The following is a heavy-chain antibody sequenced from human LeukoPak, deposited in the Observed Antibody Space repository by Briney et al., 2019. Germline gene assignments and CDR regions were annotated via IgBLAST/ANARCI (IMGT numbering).Heavy chain of an antibody. CDR1: QSIISDRH. J-gene: IGHJ4*02. CDR3: GSLDY. V-gene: IGHV4-59*11. CDR2: IYYNGNT. Sequence: SETLSLTCASQSIISDRHWGWIRKPPGKGLEWIGYIYYNGNTNYNPSLKRRVTMSVDTSRNQFSLKLTSVTAADTAMYYCGSLDYWGQGTLVTVSS.